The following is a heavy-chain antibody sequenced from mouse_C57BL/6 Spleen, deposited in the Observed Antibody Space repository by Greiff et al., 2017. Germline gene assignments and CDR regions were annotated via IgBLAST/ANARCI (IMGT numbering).Heavy chain of an antibody. J-gene: IGHJ4*01. CDR1: GFTFSDYG. V-gene: IGHV5-17*01. Sequence: DVMLVESGGGLVKPGGSLKLSCAASGFTFSDYGMHWVRQAPEKGLEWVAYISSGSSTIYYADTVKGLFTISRDNAKNTLFLQMTSLRSEDTAMYYCARRSNYGSDAMDYWGQGTSVTVSS. CDR2: ISSGSSTI. D-gene: IGHD1-1*01. CDR3: ARRSNYGSDAMDY.